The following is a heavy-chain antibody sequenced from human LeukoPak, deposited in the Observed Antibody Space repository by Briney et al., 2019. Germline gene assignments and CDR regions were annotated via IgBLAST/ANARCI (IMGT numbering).Heavy chain of an antibody. CDR1: GFTFDDYA. CDR2: ISWNSGSI. CDR3: AKDRDADY. J-gene: IGHJ4*02. Sequence: GGSLRLSCAASGFTFDDYAMHWVRQAPGKGLEWVSGISWNSGSIGYADSVKGRFTISRDNSKNTLYLQMNSLRAEDTAVYYCAKDRDADYWGQGTLVTVSS. V-gene: IGHV3-9*01.